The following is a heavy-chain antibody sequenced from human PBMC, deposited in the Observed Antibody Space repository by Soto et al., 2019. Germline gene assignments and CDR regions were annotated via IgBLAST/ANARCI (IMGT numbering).Heavy chain of an antibody. CDR1: GYSFTSYW. J-gene: IGHJ6*02. D-gene: IGHD3-10*01. CDR3: ARAGKKPTISYYYYGLDV. Sequence: PGESLKISCKGSGYSFTSYWIGWVRQMPGKGLEWMEIIYPGDSDTRYSPSLQGQVTISADKSISTAYLQWSSLKASDTAMYYCARAGKKPTISYYYYGLDVWGQGTTVTVSS. CDR2: IYPGDSDT. V-gene: IGHV5-51*01.